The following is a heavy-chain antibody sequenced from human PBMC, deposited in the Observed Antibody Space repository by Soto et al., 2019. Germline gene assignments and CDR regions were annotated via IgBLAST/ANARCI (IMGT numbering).Heavy chain of an antibody. CDR2: IIPIFGTA. V-gene: IGHV1-69*06. CDR3: ARVLVAATRYYGMDV. CDR1: GGTFSSYA. Sequence: ASVKVSCKASGGTFSSYAISWVRQAPGQGLEWMGGIIPIFGTANYAQKFQGRVTITADKSTSTAYMELSSLRSEDTAVYYCARVLVAATRYYGMDVWGKGPTVTVSS. J-gene: IGHJ6*04. D-gene: IGHD2-15*01.